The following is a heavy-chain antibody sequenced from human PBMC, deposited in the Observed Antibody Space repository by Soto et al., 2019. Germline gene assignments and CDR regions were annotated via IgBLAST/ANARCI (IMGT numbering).Heavy chain of an antibody. CDR1: CYTFTTYG. D-gene: IGHD1-26*01. J-gene: IGHJ4*02. Sequence: QVQLVQSGAAVKNPGASVKVSCKASCYTFTTYGISWVRQAPGQGLEWMGWISAYTVNTNYAQKLQGRVTMTTDTSASTAYMELRSLRSDDTAVYYCARDRAIVGETTFDYWGQGTLVTVSS. V-gene: IGHV1-18*01. CDR3: ARDRAIVGETTFDY. CDR2: ISAYTVNT.